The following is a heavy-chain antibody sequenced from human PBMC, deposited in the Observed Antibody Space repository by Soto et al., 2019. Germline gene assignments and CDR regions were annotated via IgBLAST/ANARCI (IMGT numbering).Heavy chain of an antibody. J-gene: IGHJ4*02. D-gene: IGHD6-19*01. V-gene: IGHV1-2*02. CDR3: AKESSSGWSPFDS. CDR1: GYTFSAYY. CDR2: INTNSGDK. Sequence: ASVKVSCKASGYTFSAYYIHWVRQAPGQGLQCMGWINTNSGDKIYAKKFQGRVTLTRDTSITTAHMDLSGLRSDDSAIYFCAKESSSGWSPFDSWGQGTLVTVSS.